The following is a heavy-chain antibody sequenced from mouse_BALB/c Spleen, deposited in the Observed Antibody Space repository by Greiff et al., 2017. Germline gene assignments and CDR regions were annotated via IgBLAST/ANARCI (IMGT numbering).Heavy chain of an antibody. V-gene: IGHV1-7*01. CDR2: INPSTGYT. D-gene: IGHD6-1*01. J-gene: IGHJ4*01. Sequence: QVQLKQSGAELAKPGASVKMSCKASGYTFTSYWMHWVKQRPGQGLEWIGYINPSTGYTEYNQKFKDKATLTADKSSSTAYMQLSSLTSEDSAVYYCARWQGYAMDYWGQGTSVTVSS. CDR1: GYTFTSYW. CDR3: ARWQGYAMDY.